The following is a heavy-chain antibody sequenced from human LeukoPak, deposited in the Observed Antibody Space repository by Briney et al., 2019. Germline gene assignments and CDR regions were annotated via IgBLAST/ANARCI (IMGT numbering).Heavy chain of an antibody. CDR3: ARAGRGYYFDY. J-gene: IGHJ4*02. CDR1: GFTFTSYW. D-gene: IGHD3-10*01. V-gene: IGHV3-7*04. CDR2: IKQDGSEK. Sequence: PGGSLRLSCAASGFTFTSYWMSWVRQAPGKGLEWVANIKQDGSEKFYVDSVKGRFTISRDNAKNSLYLQMNSLRAEDTAVYYCARAGRGYYFDYWGQGTLVTVSS.